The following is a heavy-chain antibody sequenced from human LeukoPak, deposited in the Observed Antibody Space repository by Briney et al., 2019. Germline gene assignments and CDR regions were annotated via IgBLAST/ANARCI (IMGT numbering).Heavy chain of an antibody. CDR3: VRRNGDYDS. CDR2: ISAYNGNT. CDR1: GYIFTSDG. Sequence: ASVKVSCKASGYIFTSDGIRWVRPPPGQGLAWVGWISAYNGNTNYVQKLQDRVTLNLDTHTSTAYIDPKRLRADETAGRNLVRRNGDYDSRGQGTLVTASS. J-gene: IGHJ5*01. D-gene: IGHD4-17*01. V-gene: IGHV1-18*01.